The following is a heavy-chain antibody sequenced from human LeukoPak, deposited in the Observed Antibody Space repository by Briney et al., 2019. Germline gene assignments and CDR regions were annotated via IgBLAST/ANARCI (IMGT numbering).Heavy chain of an antibody. CDR2: IKQDGSEK. D-gene: IGHD5-24*01. CDR1: GFTFSSYW. Sequence: GGSLRLSCAASGFTFSSYWMSWVRQAPGKGLEWVANIKQDGSEKYYVDSVKGRFTISRDNAKNSLYLQINSLRAEDTAVYYCASRSAMATIYYWGQGTLVTVSS. J-gene: IGHJ4*02. CDR3: ASRSAMATIYY. V-gene: IGHV3-7*01.